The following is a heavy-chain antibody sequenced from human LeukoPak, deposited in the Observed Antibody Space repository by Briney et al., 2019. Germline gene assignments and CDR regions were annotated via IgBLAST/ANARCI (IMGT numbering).Heavy chain of an antibody. D-gene: IGHD4-17*01. CDR1: GGTFSSYA. CDR3: ARGPEYGDYRMAEYFQH. V-gene: IGHV1-69*04. J-gene: IGHJ1*01. Sequence: ASVKVSCKASGGTFSSYAISWVRQAPGQGLEWMGRIIPILGIANYAQKFQGRVTITADKSTSTAYMELSSLRSEDTAVYYCARGPEYGDYRMAEYFQHWGQGTLVTVSS. CDR2: IIPILGIA.